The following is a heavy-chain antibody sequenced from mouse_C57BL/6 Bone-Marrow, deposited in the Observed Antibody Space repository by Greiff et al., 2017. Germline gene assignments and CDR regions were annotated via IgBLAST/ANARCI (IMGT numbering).Heavy chain of an antibody. J-gene: IGHJ2*01. Sequence: QVQLQQSGAELARPGASVKLSCKASGYTFTSYGMSWVHQSTGQGLEWIGAISPRSGNTYYNEKFKGKATLTADKSSSTAYMELRSVTSEYSAVYFCARGPYYFDDWGQGTTLTVSS. CDR3: ARGPYYFDD. CDR2: ISPRSGNT. V-gene: IGHV1-81*01. CDR1: GYTFTSYG.